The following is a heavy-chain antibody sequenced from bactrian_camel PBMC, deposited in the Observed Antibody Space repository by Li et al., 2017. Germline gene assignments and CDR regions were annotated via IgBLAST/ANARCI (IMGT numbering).Heavy chain of an antibody. CDR1: GYTYSSNC. CDR2: VYFGGGRT. V-gene: IGHV3S40*01. J-gene: IGHJ4*01. CDR3: AAEGTLNGGICYGNPNY. D-gene: IGHD5*01. Sequence: DVQLVESGGGSVQPGGSLRLSCDASGYTYSSNCMGWFRQAPGKEREGVAFVYFGGGRTYYADSVKGRFIISQDNRKNTVFLQMDSLKTEDTAVYYCAAEGTLNGGICYGNPNYWGQGTQVTVS.